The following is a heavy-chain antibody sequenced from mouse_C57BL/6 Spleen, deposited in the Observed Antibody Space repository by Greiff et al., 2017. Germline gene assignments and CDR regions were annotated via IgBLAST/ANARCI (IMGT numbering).Heavy chain of an antibody. CDR3: ARGDYDGGFDY. D-gene: IGHD2-4*01. CDR2: IYPSDSET. Sequence: QVQLQQPGAELVRPGSSVKLSCKASGYTFTSYWMDWVKQRPGQGLEWIGNIYPSDSETHYNQKFKDKATLTVDKSSSTAYMQLSSLTSEDSAVYFCARGDYDGGFDYWGQGTTLTVSS. V-gene: IGHV1-61*01. J-gene: IGHJ2*01. CDR1: GYTFTSYW.